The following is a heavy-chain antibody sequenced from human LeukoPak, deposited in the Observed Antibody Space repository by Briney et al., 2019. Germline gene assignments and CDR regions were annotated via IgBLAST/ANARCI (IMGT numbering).Heavy chain of an antibody. J-gene: IGHJ4*02. CDR1: GFTFSRYW. Sequence: GGALRLSCAASGFTFSRYWMSWVRQAPGKGLEWGANIKQDGSEKYSVDSVKGRFTISRDNAKKSVYLQMNSLRAEDTAVYYCARDWGAVLTVYHNDLWGQATLVTVSS. CDR3: ARDWGAVLTVYHNDL. CDR2: IKQDGSEK. D-gene: IGHD2-8*01. V-gene: IGHV3-7*05.